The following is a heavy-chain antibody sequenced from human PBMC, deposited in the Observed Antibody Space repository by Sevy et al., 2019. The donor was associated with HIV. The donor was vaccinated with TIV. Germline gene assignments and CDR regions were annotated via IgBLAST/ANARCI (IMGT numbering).Heavy chain of an antibody. J-gene: IGHJ6*02. V-gene: IGHV4-59*01. Sequence: SETLSLTCTVSGGSISSYYWSWIRQPPGKGLEWIGYIYYSGSTNYNPSLKSRVTISVDTSKNQFSLKLSSVTAADTAVYYCARDRIAAAGTRSPGMDVWGPGTTVTVSS. D-gene: IGHD6-13*01. CDR1: GGSISSYY. CDR3: ARDRIAAAGTRSPGMDV. CDR2: IYYSGST.